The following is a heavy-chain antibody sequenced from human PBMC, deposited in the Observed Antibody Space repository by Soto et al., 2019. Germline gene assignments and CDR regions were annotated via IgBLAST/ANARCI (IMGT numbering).Heavy chain of an antibody. D-gene: IGHD3-9*01. V-gene: IGHV1-3*01. J-gene: IGHJ6*02. CDR3: ARATYYDILTGPSLLPYYYGMDV. CDR1: GYTFTSYA. CDR2: INAGNGNT. Sequence: QVQLVQSGAEVKKPGASVKVSCKASGYTFTSYAMHWVRQAPGQRLEWMGWINAGNGNTKYSQKFQGRVTITRDTSASTAYMELSSLRSEDTAVYYCARATYYDILTGPSLLPYYYGMDVCGQGTTVTVSS.